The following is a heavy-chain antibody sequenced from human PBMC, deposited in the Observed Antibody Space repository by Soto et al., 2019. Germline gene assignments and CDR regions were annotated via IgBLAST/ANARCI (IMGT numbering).Heavy chain of an antibody. CDR2: ISYDGSNK. V-gene: IGHV3-30-3*01. J-gene: IGHJ6*02. CDR3: AREPPTHYGDYSRPTGGMDV. CDR1: GFTFSRYD. D-gene: IGHD4-17*01. Sequence: QVQLVESGGGVVQPGRSLRLSCAASGFTFSRYDMHWVRQAPGTGLEWVAVISYDGSNKYYADSVKGRFTISRDNSKNTLYLQMNSMRAEDTAVYYCAREPPTHYGDYSRPTGGMDVWGQGTTVTVSS.